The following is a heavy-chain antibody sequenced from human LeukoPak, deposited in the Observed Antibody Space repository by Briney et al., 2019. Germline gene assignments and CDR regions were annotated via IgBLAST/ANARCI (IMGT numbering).Heavy chain of an antibody. CDR1: GYTFTGYY. V-gene: IGHV1-2*02. Sequence: ASVKVSCKASGYTFTGYYMHWVRQAPGQGLEWMGWINPNSGGTNYAQKFQGRVTMTRDTSISTAYMELSRLRSDDTAVYYCARYHDTSGCLDYWGQGSLVTVSS. D-gene: IGHD3-22*01. CDR2: INPNSGGT. CDR3: ARYHDTSGCLDY. J-gene: IGHJ4*02.